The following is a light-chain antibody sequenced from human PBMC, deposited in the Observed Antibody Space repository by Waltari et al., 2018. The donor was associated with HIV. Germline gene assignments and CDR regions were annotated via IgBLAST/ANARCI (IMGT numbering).Light chain of an antibody. V-gene: IGLV1-47*01. CDR2: RNN. CDR1: SSNIGSNY. Sequence: QSVLTQPPSASGTPGQRVTISCSGSSSNIGSNYVFWYQQLPGTAPKLVIYRNNQRPSGAPDRFPGSKSGTAASLAISGLRCEDEADYYCAAWDDSLRGLVFGGGTKLTVL. J-gene: IGLJ3*02. CDR3: AAWDDSLRGLV.